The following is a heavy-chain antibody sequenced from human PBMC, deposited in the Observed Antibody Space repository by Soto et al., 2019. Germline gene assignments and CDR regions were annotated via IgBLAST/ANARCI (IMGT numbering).Heavy chain of an antibody. D-gene: IGHD2-21*02. CDR3: ARAYCGGDCYTAYYYYYGMDV. CDR1: GGTFSSYA. CDR2: IIPIFGTA. V-gene: IGHV1-69*12. Sequence: QVQLVQSGAEVKKPGSSVKVSCKASGGTFSSYAISWVRQAPGQGLEWMGGIIPIFGTANYAQKFQGRVTITAAESTSTAYIELSSLRSEDTAVYYCARAYCGGDCYTAYYYYYGMDVWGQGTTVTVSS. J-gene: IGHJ6*02.